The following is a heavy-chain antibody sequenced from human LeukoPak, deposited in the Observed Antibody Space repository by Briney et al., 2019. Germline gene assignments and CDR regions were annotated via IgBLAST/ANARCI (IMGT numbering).Heavy chain of an antibody. D-gene: IGHD5-12*01. Sequence: GGSLRLSCVASGFSLSNYWMSWVRQVPGTGLQWVAHINQDGSEKYSVDSVEGRFTISRDNAENSMYLQMNSLRAEDTAVYYCARFSRYSGYDFDCWGQGTLVTVSS. V-gene: IGHV3-7*01. J-gene: IGHJ4*02. CDR1: GFSLSNYW. CDR3: ARFSRYSGYDFDC. CDR2: INQDGSEK.